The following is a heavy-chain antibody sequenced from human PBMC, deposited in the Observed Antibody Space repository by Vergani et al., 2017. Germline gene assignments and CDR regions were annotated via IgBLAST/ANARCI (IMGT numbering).Heavy chain of an antibody. J-gene: IGHJ4*02. CDR1: GFTFSSYA. CDR2: IRSKAYGGTT. Sequence: EVQLLESGGGLVQPGGSLRLSCAASGFTFSSYAMSWVRQAPGKGLEWVGFIRSKAYGGTTEYAASVKGRFTISRDDSKSIAYLQMNSLKTEDTAVYYCTRDALLYYIDYWGQGTLVTVSS. D-gene: IGHD2-15*01. CDR3: TRDALLYYIDY. V-gene: IGHV3-49*04.